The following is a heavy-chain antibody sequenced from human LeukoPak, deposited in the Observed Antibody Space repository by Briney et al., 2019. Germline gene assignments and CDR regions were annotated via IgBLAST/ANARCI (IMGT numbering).Heavy chain of an antibody. V-gene: IGHV1-18*01. Sequence: ASVKVSCQASGYTFTRYGMSWVRQAPGQGLEWMGWISAYNGNTNYAQKVQGRVTMTTDTSTSTAYMELRSLRSDDTAVYYCARGENILVVPAAIRRPNFDYWGQGTLVTVSS. CDR3: ARGENILVVPAAIRRPNFDY. J-gene: IGHJ4*02. D-gene: IGHD2-2*02. CDR1: GYTFTRYG. CDR2: ISAYNGNT.